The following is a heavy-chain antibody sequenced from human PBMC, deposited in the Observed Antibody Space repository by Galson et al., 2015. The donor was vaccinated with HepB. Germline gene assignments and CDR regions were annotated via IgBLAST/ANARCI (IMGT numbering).Heavy chain of an antibody. V-gene: IGHV1-46*01. Sequence: AVKIADKASGYTFTSYYMHWVQQSPLQGLEWMGIINPSGGSTSYEQKFQGRVTMTRDTSTSTVYMELSSLTSEDTAVYYCARLVLKDYYDSSGYSGWFDPWGQGTLVTVSS. CDR3: ARLVLKDYYDSSGYSGWFDP. D-gene: IGHD3-22*01. CDR2: INPSGGST. CDR1: GYTFTSYY. J-gene: IGHJ5*02.